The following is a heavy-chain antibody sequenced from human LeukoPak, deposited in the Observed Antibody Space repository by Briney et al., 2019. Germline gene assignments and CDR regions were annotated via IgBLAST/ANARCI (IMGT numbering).Heavy chain of an antibody. D-gene: IGHD3-22*01. CDR2: ISAYNGNT. CDR1: GYTFTSYG. CDR3: ARDHPITMIVVVNLDY. Sequence: ASVKVSCKASGYTFTSYGISWVRQAPGQGLEWMGWISAYNGNTNYAQKLQGRVTMTTDTSTSTAYMELRSLRSDDTAVYYCARDHPITMIVVVNLDYWGQGTLVTVSS. J-gene: IGHJ4*02. V-gene: IGHV1-18*01.